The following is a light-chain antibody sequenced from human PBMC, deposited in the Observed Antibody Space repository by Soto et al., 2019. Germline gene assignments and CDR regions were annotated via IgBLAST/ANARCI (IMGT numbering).Light chain of an antibody. CDR3: ATWDISLTAVL. CDR1: TSNIAINY. V-gene: IGLV1-51*01. J-gene: IGLJ3*02. CDR2: DND. Sequence: QSVLTQPPSVSAPPGQKVTISCSGSTSNIAINYVSWYQKVPGTAPTLPIYDNDKRPSGIPDRFSASKSGTAATLDISGLQTGDEADYYCATWDISLTAVLFGGGTKLTVL.